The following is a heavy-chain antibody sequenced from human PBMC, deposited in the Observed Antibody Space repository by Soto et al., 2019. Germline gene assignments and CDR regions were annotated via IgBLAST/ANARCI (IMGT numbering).Heavy chain of an antibody. CDR3: ARVGSTLYYYYYYGMDV. CDR1: GGSVSSGSYY. J-gene: IGHJ6*02. V-gene: IGHV4-61*01. D-gene: IGHD1-26*01. CDR2: IYYSGST. Sequence: PSETLSLTCTVSGGSVSSGSYYWSWIRQPPGKGLEWIGYIYYSGSTNYNPSLKSRVTISVDTSKNQFSLKLSSVTAADTAVYYCARVGSTLYYYYYYGMDVWGQGTTVTVSS.